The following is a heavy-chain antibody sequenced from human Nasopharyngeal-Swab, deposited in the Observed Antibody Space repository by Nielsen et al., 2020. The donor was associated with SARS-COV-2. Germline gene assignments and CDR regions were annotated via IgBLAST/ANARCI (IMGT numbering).Heavy chain of an antibody. V-gene: IGHV3-23*01. CDR2: ISGSGGST. D-gene: IGHD3-3*01. J-gene: IGHJ4*02. Sequence: WIRQPPGKGLEWVSAISGSGGSTYYADSVKGRFTIFRDNSKNTLYLQMNSLRAEDTAVYYCAKEPFYDFWSGYYWDYWGQGTLVTVFS. CDR3: AKEPFYDFWSGYYWDY.